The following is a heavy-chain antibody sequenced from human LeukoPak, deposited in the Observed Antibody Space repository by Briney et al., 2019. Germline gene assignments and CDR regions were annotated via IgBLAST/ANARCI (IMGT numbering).Heavy chain of an antibody. J-gene: IGHJ1*01. V-gene: IGHV3-21*01. CDR3: ARDLSAIAAAGTTEYFQH. Sequence: GGSLRLSCAASGFTFSSYSMNWVRQAPGKGLEWVSSISSSSSYIYYADSVKGRFTIPRDNAKNSLYLQMNSLRAEDTAVYYCARDLSAIAAAGTTEYFQHWGQGTLVTVSS. CDR1: GFTFSSYS. D-gene: IGHD6-13*01. CDR2: ISSSSSYI.